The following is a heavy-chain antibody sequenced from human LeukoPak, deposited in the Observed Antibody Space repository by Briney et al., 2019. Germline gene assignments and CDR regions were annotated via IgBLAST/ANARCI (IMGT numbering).Heavy chain of an antibody. J-gene: IGHJ5*02. D-gene: IGHD6-19*01. CDR1: GGSFSGYY. CDR2: INHSGST. CDR3: ARVAVAGTSWFDP. V-gene: IGHV4-34*01. Sequence: PSETLSLTCAVYGGSFSGYYWSWIRQPPGKGLEWIGEINHSGSTNYNPSLKSRVTISVDTSKNQFSLKLSSVTAADTAVYYCARVAVAGTSWFDPWGQGTLVTVSS.